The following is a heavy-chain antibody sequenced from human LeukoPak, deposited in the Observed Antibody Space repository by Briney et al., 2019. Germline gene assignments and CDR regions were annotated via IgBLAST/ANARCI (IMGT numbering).Heavy chain of an antibody. Sequence: PSETLSLACAVYGESFSDYYWSWIGQPPGKGLEWIGEINHSGSTNYSPSLKSRVTISVNTSKNQFSLKLTSVTAADTAVYYCARAGFALAPHRGTPFDYWGQGTLVTVSS. J-gene: IGHJ4*02. CDR3: ARAGFALAPHRGTPFDY. CDR2: INHSGST. V-gene: IGHV4-34*01. D-gene: IGHD6-6*01. CDR1: GESFSDYY.